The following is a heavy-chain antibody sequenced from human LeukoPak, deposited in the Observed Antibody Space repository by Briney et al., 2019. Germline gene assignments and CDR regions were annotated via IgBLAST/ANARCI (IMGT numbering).Heavy chain of an antibody. D-gene: IGHD3-22*01. CDR2: IYHSGST. Sequence: SETLSLTCTVSGGSISSSSYYWGWIRQPPGKGLEWIGSIYHSGSTYYNPSLKSRVTISVDTSKNQFSLKVSSVTAADTAVYYCASLTTADAFDIWGQGTMVTVSS. J-gene: IGHJ3*02. V-gene: IGHV4-39*07. CDR1: GGSISSSSYY. CDR3: ASLTTADAFDI.